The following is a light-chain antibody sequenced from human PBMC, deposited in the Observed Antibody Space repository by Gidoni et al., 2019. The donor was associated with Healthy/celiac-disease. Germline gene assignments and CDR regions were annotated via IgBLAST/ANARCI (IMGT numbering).Light chain of an antibody. V-gene: IGLV2-23*01. CDR2: EGS. CDR1: SSDVGSYNL. CDR3: CSYAGSSTSGV. Sequence: QSALTQPASVSGSPGQSITISCTGTSSDVGSYNLVSWYQQRPGKAPKLMIYEGSKRPSGVSNRFSGSKSGNTASLTISGLQAEDEADYYCCSYAGSSTSGVFGTGTKVTVL. J-gene: IGLJ1*01.